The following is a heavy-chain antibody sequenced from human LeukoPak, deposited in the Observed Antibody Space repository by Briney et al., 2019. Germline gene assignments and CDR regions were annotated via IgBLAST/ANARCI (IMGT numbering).Heavy chain of an antibody. Sequence: ASVEVSCKASGYTFTGYYMHWVRQAPGQGLEWMGWINPNSGGTNYAQKFQGRVTMTRDTSISTAYMELSRLRSDDTAVYYCARGPDIVVVQAAMGFDYWGQGTLVTVSS. V-gene: IGHV1-2*02. D-gene: IGHD2-2*01. CDR3: ARGPDIVVVQAAMGFDY. CDR2: INPNSGGT. CDR1: GYTFTGYY. J-gene: IGHJ4*02.